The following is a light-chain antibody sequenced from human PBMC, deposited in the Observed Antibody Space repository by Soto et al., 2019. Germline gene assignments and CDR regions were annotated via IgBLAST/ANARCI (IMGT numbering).Light chain of an antibody. J-gene: IGLJ1*01. CDR3: SSYAGSNNLDV. CDR2: EVS. CDR1: SSDVGDYNY. V-gene: IGLV2-8*01. Sequence: QSALTQPPSASGSPGQSVTISCTGTSSDVGDYNYVSWYQQHPGRAPKLMIYEVSKRPSGVPDRFSGSKSGNTASLTVSGLQAEDEADYYCSSYAGSNNLDVFGTGTKVTVL.